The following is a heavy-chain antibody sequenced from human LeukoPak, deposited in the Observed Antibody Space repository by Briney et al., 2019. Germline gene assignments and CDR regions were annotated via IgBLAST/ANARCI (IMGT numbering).Heavy chain of an antibody. J-gene: IGHJ4*02. CDR2: IYRGGSS. CDR1: GFSFSSYG. V-gene: IGHV3-NL1*01. CDR3: ASDLSTWFD. Sequence: GGSLRLSCEASGFSFSSYGMHWVRQAPGKGLEWVSTIYRGGSSFYADSVKGRFTISRDNSKNTLYLQMDSLRAEDTAVYYCASDLSTWFDWGQGTQVTVAS. D-gene: IGHD6-13*01.